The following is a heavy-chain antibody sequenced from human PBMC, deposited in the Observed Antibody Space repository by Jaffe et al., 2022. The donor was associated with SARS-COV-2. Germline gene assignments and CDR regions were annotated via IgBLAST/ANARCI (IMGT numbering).Heavy chain of an antibody. CDR1: GGSISSSNW. J-gene: IGHJ6*02. V-gene: IGHV4-4*02. Sequence: QVQLQESGPGLVKPSGTLSLTCAVSGGSISSSNWWSWVRQPPGKGLEWIGEIYHSGSTNYNPSLKSRVTISVDKSKNQFSLKLSSVTAADTAVYYCARTTLYDFWSGYSTDYYYYGMDVWGQGTTVTVSS. CDR2: IYHSGST. D-gene: IGHD3-3*01. CDR3: ARTTLYDFWSGYSTDYYYYGMDV.